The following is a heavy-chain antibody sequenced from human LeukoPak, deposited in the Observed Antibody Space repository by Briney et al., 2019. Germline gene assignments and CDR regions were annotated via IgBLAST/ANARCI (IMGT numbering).Heavy chain of an antibody. D-gene: IGHD5-18*01. CDR1: GYSFTSYG. Sequence: ASVKVSCKASGYSFTSYGMNWVRQASGQGLEWMGWISVYNGNTKYAQKLQGRVTMTTDTSTNTAYMELRSLRSDDTAVYYCAREGSDTAHYNWFDPWGQGTLVTVSS. CDR3: AREGSDTAHYNWFDP. CDR2: ISVYNGNT. V-gene: IGHV1-18*01. J-gene: IGHJ5*02.